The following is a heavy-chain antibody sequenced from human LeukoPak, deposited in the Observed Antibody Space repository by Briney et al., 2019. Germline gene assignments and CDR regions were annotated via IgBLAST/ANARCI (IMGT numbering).Heavy chain of an antibody. CDR2: INHSGST. V-gene: IGHV4-34*01. CDR3: ARDPYYYDSSGYNWFDP. J-gene: IGHJ5*02. Sequence: PSETLSLTCAVYGGSFSGYYWSWIRQPPGKGLEWIGEINHSGSTNYNPSLKSRVTISVDTSKNQFSLKLSSVTAADTAVYYCARDPYYYDSSGYNWFDPWGQGTLVTVSS. CDR1: GGSFSGYY. D-gene: IGHD3-22*01.